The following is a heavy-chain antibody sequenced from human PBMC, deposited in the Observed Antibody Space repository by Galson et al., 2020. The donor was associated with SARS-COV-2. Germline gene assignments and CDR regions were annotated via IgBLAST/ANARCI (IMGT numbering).Heavy chain of an antibody. CDR1: GYSFTSYW. J-gene: IGHJ1*01. CDR2: IYPGDSDT. V-gene: IGHV5-51*01. CDR3: ARQINYGGNPIEYFQH. D-gene: IGHD4-17*01. Sequence: GESLKISCKGSGYSFTSYWIGWVRQMPGKGLEWMGIIYPGDSDTRHSPSFQGQVTISADKSISTAYLQWSSLKASDTAMYYCARQINYGGNPIEYFQHWGQGTLVTVSS.